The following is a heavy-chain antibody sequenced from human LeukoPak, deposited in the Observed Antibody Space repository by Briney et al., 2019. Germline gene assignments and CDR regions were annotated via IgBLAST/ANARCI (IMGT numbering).Heavy chain of an antibody. Sequence: GASVKVSCKASGYTFTSYGISWVRQAPGQGLEWMGWISAYNGNTNYAQKLQGRVTMTTDTSTSTAYMELRSLRSDDTAVYYCARALLPLYYYGSGSLDYWGQGTLVIVSS. CDR2: ISAYNGNT. J-gene: IGHJ4*02. CDR1: GYTFTSYG. D-gene: IGHD3-10*01. CDR3: ARALLPLYYYGSGSLDY. V-gene: IGHV1-18*01.